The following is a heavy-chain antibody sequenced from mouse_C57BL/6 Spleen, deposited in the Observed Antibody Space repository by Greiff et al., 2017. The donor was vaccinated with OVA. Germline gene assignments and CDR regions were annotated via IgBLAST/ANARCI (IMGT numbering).Heavy chain of an antibody. CDR3: ARFYGSSSYYAMDY. J-gene: IGHJ4*01. V-gene: IGHV7-3*01. CDR1: GFTFTDYY. Sequence: EVHLVESGGGLVQPGGSLSLSCAASGFTFTDYYMSWVRQPPGKALEWLGFIRNKANGYTTEYSASVKGRFTISRDNSQSILYLQMNALRAEDSATYYCARFYGSSSYYAMDYWGQGTSVTVSS. CDR2: IRNKANGYTT. D-gene: IGHD1-1*01.